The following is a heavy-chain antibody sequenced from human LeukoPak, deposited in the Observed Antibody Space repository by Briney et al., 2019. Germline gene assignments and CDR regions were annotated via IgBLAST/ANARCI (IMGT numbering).Heavy chain of an antibody. Sequence: ASVKVSCKASGYTFTGYYMHWVRQAPGQGLEWMGWINPSSGGTNYAQKSQGRVTMTRDTSISTAYMELSRLRSDDTAVYYCATGYSPLYYFDYWGQGTLVTVSS. CDR2: INPSSGGT. J-gene: IGHJ4*02. D-gene: IGHD6-13*01. V-gene: IGHV1-2*02. CDR1: GYTFTGYY. CDR3: ATGYSPLYYFDY.